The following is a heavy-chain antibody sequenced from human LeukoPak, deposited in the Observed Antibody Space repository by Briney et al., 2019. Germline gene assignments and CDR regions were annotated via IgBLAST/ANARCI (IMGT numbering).Heavy chain of an antibody. Sequence: PSETLSLTCAVDGGSLSGNYWSWIRQPPGKGLEWIGEINHSGSTNYNASLKSRLTISVDTSKNQFSLKLSSVTAADTAVYYRARRVYVWGSYRYIFYFDDWGQGTLVTVSS. V-gene: IGHV4-34*01. J-gene: IGHJ4*02. D-gene: IGHD3-16*02. CDR2: INHSGST. CDR3: ARRVYVWGSYRYIFYFDD. CDR1: GGSLSGNY.